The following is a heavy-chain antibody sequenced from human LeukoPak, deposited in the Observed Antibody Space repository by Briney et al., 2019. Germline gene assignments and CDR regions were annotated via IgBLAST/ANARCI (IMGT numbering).Heavy chain of an antibody. CDR3: ARDKPLGTYYYYGMDV. J-gene: IGHJ6*02. D-gene: IGHD1-14*01. CDR2: IIPILGIA. V-gene: IGHV1-69*04. CDR1: RGTFSSYA. Sequence: SVKVSCKASRGTFSSYAISWVRQAPGQGLEWMGRIIPILGIANYAQKFQGRVTITADKSTSTAYMALSSLRSEDTAVYYCARDKPLGTYYYYGMDVWGQGTTVTVSS.